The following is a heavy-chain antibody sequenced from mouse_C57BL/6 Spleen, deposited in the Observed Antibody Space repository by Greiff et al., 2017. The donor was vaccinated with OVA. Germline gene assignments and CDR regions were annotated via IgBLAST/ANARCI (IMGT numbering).Heavy chain of an antibody. D-gene: IGHD1-1*01. CDR1: GYAFTNYL. Sequence: VKLQQSGAELVRPGTSVKVSCKASGYAFTNYLIEWVKQRPGQGLEWIGVINPGSGGTNYNEKFKGKATLTADKSSSTAYMQLSSLTSEDAAVYFCARYSDDYYGRGADWGQGTLVTVSA. CDR2: INPGSGGT. CDR3: ARYSDDYYGRGAD. J-gene: IGHJ3*01. V-gene: IGHV1-54*01.